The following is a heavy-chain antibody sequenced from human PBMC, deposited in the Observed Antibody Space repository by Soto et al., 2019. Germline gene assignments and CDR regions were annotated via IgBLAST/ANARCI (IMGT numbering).Heavy chain of an antibody. J-gene: IGHJ4*02. CDR2: IWYDGSNK. D-gene: IGHD1-1*01. CDR1: GFTFNSYA. Sequence: QLVESGGGVVQPGRSLRLSCTASGFTFNSYAMHWVRQAPGKWLEWVAVIWYDGSNKYYADSVKGRFTISRDNSKNTLFLQMNSLRAEDTAVYYCARSGTLTGYPFDYWGQGTLVTVSS. CDR3: ARSGTLTGYPFDY. V-gene: IGHV3-33*01.